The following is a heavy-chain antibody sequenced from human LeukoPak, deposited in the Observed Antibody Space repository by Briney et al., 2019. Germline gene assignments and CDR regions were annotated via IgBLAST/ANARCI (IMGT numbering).Heavy chain of an antibody. Sequence: SVKVSCKASGGTFSSYAISWVRQAPGQGLEWMGGIIPIFGTANYAQKFQGRVTITADESTSTAYMELSSLRSEDTAVYYCARDRPAEDCSSTSCYWDWGQGILVTVST. CDR1: GGTFSSYA. D-gene: IGHD2-2*01. CDR2: IIPIFGTA. V-gene: IGHV1-69*13. CDR3: ARDRPAEDCSSTSCYWD. J-gene: IGHJ4*02.